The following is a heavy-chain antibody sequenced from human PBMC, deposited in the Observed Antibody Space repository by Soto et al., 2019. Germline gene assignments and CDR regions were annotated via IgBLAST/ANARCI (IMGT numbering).Heavy chain of an antibody. CDR3: ARTPGSTVTTYGLSNPWYFDL. Sequence: QVQLQESGPGLVKPSDTLSLTCAVSGYSISSSNWWGWIRQPPGKGLEWIGYIYYSGSTYYNPSPQTRVTMSVDTSKNQFSLKLSSVTAVDTAVYYCARTPGSTVTTYGLSNPWYFDLWGRGTLVTVSS. CDR2: IYYSGST. V-gene: IGHV4-28*01. D-gene: IGHD4-17*01. CDR1: GYSISSSNW. J-gene: IGHJ2*01.